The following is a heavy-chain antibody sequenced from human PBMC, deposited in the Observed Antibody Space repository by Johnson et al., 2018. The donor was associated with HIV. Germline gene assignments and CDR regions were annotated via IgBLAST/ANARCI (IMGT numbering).Heavy chain of an antibody. CDR1: GFSFSSYG. Sequence: QVQLVESGGGVVQPGGSLRLSCAASGFSFSSYGMHWVRQAPGKGLEWVAFMRYDGSNKYYSDSVKGRFTISRDNSKNTLYRQMNSLRAEDTAVYRCAKGFRVGATDAFDIWGQGTMVTVSS. V-gene: IGHV3-30*02. CDR3: AKGFRVGATDAFDI. D-gene: IGHD1-26*01. CDR2: MRYDGSNK. J-gene: IGHJ3*02.